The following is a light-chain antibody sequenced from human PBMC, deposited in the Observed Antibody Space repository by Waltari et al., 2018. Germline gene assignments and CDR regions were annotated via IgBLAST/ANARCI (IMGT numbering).Light chain of an antibody. J-gene: IGKJ2*01. CDR3: QQTYSDPYA. V-gene: IGKV1-39*01. CDR2: AAS. Sequence: DIQMTQSPSSLSASLGDSVTITCRTSQAVARTVHWYQHKPGKAPNLLIYAASTLQSGVPSRVTGRGSGIDFTLTISGLQPDDVATYYCQQTYSDPYAFVPGTTLEIK. CDR1: QAVART.